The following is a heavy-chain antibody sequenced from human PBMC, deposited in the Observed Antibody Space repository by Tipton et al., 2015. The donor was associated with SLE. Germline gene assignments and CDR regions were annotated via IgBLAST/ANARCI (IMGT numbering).Heavy chain of an antibody. Sequence: TLSLTCAVYGGSFSGYYWSWIRQPPGKGLEWIGEINHSGSTNYNPSLKSRVTISVDTSKNQFSLKLSSVTAADTAVYYCASGYSSSWTFDYWGQGTLVTVSS. J-gene: IGHJ4*02. V-gene: IGHV4-34*01. D-gene: IGHD6-13*01. CDR2: INHSGST. CDR3: ASGYSSSWTFDY. CDR1: GGSFSGYY.